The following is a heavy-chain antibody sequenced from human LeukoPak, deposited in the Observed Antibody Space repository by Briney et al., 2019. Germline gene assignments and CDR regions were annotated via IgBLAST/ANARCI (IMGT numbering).Heavy chain of an antibody. CDR1: GFTFSSYG. CDR2: ISYDGSNK. CDR3: AKDRRSSGWYYFDY. Sequence: GGSLRLSCAASGFTFSSYGMHWVRQAPGKGLEWVAVISYDGSNKYYADSVKGRFTISRDNSKSTLYLQLNSLRAEDTAVYYCAKDRRSSGWYYFDYWGQGTLVTVSS. D-gene: IGHD6-19*01. V-gene: IGHV3-30*18. J-gene: IGHJ4*02.